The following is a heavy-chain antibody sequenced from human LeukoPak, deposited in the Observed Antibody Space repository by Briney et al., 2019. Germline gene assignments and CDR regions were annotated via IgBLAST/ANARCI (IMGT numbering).Heavy chain of an antibody. CDR1: GFTFSSYA. D-gene: IGHD4-23*01. Sequence: QPGRSLRLSCAASGFTFSSYAMHWVRQAPGKGLEWVAVISYDGSNKYYAGSVKGRFTISRDNSKNTLYLQMNSLRAEDTAVYYCARDHGPLVTSGYYFDYWGQGTLVTVSS. V-gene: IGHV3-30*04. CDR2: ISYDGSNK. J-gene: IGHJ4*02. CDR3: ARDHGPLVTSGYYFDY.